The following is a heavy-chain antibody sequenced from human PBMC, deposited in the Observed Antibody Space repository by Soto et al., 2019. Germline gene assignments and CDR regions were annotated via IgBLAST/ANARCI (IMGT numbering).Heavy chain of an antibody. CDR1: GYTFTRYW. CDR2: IEPSDSYT. D-gene: IGHD3-22*01. J-gene: IGHJ4*02. Sequence: GESLKISCKASGYTFTRYWISWVRQMPGKGLEWMGRIEPSDSYTAYNPSFQGHVGISVDKSINTAFLQWNSLEASDTAIYYCARHGPHDSPGYYYFDFWGQGALVTVSS. V-gene: IGHV5-10-1*01. CDR3: ARHGPHDSPGYYYFDF.